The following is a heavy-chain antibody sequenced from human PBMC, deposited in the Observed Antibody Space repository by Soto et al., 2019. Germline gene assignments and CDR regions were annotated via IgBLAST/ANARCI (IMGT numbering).Heavy chain of an antibody. V-gene: IGHV4-34*01. CDR3: ARAAPRYCSGGSCYSGRDY. CDR2: INHSGST. Sequence: PSETLSLTCAVYGGSFSGYYWSWIRQPPGKGLEWIGEINHSGSTNYNPSLKSRVTISVDTSKNQFSLKLSSVTAADTAVYYCARAAPRYCSGGSCYSGRDYWGHGTLVTVSS. J-gene: IGHJ4*01. D-gene: IGHD2-15*01. CDR1: GGSFSGYY.